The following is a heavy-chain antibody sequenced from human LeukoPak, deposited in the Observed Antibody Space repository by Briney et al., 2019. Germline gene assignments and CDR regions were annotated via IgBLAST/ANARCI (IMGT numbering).Heavy chain of an antibody. J-gene: IGHJ4*02. D-gene: IGHD1-26*01. CDR2: INPNSGGT. V-gene: IGHV1-2*02. Sequence: ASVKVSCKASGYTFTGYYMHWVRQAPGQGLEWMGWINPNSGGTNYGQKFQGRVTMTRDTSISTAYMELSRLRSDDTAVYYCARDRVGATTIGYWGQGTLVTVSS. CDR1: GYTFTGYY. CDR3: ARDRVGATTIGY.